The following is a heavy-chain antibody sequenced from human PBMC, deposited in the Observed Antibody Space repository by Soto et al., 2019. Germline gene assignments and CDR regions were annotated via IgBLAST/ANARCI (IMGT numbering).Heavy chain of an antibody. CDR3: ARGRVARQESWYYFDY. CDR2: IYYSGST. Sequence: QVQLQESGPGLVKPSETLSLTCTVSGGSISSYYWSWIRQPPGKGLEWIGYIYYSGSTNYNPSLKGRVTISVDTSKNQFSLKLSSVTAADTAVYYCARGRVARQESWYYFDYWGQGTLVTVSS. J-gene: IGHJ4*02. D-gene: IGHD2-8*01. V-gene: IGHV4-59*01. CDR1: GGSISSYY.